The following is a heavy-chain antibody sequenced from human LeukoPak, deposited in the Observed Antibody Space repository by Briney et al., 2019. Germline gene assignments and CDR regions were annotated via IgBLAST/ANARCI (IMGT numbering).Heavy chain of an antibody. CDR1: GFTFSSYA. V-gene: IGHV3-7*01. CDR3: AVGNWGMDY. D-gene: IGHD7-27*01. J-gene: IGHJ4*02. CDR2: IKQDGSEK. Sequence: PGGSLRLSCAASGFTFSSYAMHWVRQPPGKGLEWVANIKQDGSEKYYVDSVKGRFTISRDNAKKSLYLQMNSLRAEDTAIFYCAVGNWGMDYWGQGILVTVSS.